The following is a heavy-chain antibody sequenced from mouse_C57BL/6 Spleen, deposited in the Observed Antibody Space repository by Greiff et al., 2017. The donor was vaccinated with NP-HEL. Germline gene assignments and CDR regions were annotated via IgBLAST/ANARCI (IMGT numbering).Heavy chain of an antibody. J-gene: IGHJ4*01. CDR2: ISYDGSN. CDR1: GYSITSGYY. Sequence: EVKLQESGPGLVKPSQSLSLTCSVTGYSITSGYYWNWIRQFPGNKLEWMGYISYDGSNNYNPSLKNRISITRDTSKNQFFLKLNSVTTEDTATYYCARFITTADYAMDYWGQGTSVTVSS. CDR3: ARFITTADYAMDY. D-gene: IGHD1-1*01. V-gene: IGHV3-6*01.